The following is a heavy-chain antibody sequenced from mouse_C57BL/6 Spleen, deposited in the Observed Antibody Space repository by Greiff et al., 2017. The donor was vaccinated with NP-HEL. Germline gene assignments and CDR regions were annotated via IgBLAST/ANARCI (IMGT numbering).Heavy chain of an antibody. D-gene: IGHD2-1*01. CDR1: GYAFSSSW. CDR3: ASGYGNSHDV. Sequence: VQLQESGPELVKPGASVKISCKASGYAFSSSWMNWVKQRPGKGLEWIGRIYPGDGDTNYNGKFKGKATLTADKSSSTAYMQLSSLTSEDSAVYFCASGYGNSHDVWGTGTTVTVSS. CDR2: IYPGDGDT. V-gene: IGHV1-82*01. J-gene: IGHJ1*03.